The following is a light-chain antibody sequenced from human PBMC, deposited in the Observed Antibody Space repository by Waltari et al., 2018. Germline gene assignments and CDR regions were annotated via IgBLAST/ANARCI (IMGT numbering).Light chain of an antibody. Sequence: SYELTQPPSVSVSPGQTTRITCSGDALPNKYGYWYQQKSGQAPVLVIYDDNKRRSGIPERFSGSSSGTMVTLTISGAQVEDEGDYYCYSTDRTGKQRVFGGGTKLTVL. CDR1: ALPNKY. J-gene: IGLJ2*01. CDR2: DDN. V-gene: IGLV3-10*01. CDR3: YSTDRTGKQRV.